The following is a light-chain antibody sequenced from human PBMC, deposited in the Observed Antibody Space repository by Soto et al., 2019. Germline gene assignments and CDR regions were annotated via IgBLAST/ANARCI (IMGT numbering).Light chain of an antibody. CDR1: QTVSSSY. CDR2: GAS. Sequence: EIVLTQSPGTLSLSPGERATLSCRASQTVSSSYLAWYQQKPGQAPRLVIHGASTRATGIPDRFSGSGSGTDFTLTISSLQPEDFATYYCQQSYSTLGTFGQGTKVEIK. V-gene: IGKV3-20*01. CDR3: QQSYSTLGT. J-gene: IGKJ1*01.